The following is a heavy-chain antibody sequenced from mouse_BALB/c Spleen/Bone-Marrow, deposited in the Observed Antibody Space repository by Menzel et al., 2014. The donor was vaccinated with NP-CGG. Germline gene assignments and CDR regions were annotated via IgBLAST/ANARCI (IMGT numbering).Heavy chain of an antibody. J-gene: IGHJ3*01. D-gene: IGHD1-1*01. CDR1: GYSFTGYT. CDR2: INPYNGGT. Sequence: EVQLQQSGPELVKPGSSMKISCKASGYSFTGYTMNWVKQSHGKNLEWIGLINPYNGGTSYNQKFKGKATLTVNKSSSTGPDYMELLSLTSEDSAVYYCARENYGSSYGFAYWGQGTQVTVSA. CDR3: ARENYGSSYGFAY. V-gene: IGHV1-26*01.